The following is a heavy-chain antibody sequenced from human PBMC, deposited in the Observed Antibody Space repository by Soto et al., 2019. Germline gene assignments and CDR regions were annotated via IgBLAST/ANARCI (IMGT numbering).Heavy chain of an antibody. Sequence: GGSLRLSCAASGFTFSSYAMSWVRQAPGKGLEWVSGINGGGGSTFYADSVKGRFTISRDNAKNTLYLQMNSLRAEDTAVYYCASSLLTPFDYWGQGTLVTVSS. V-gene: IGHV3-23*01. D-gene: IGHD7-27*01. CDR1: GFTFSSYA. CDR2: INGGGGST. CDR3: ASSLLTPFDY. J-gene: IGHJ4*02.